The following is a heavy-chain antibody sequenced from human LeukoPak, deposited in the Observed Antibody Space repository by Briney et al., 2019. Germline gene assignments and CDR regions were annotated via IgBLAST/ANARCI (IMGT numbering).Heavy chain of an antibody. CDR1: GFTFSTYW. CDR3: AKTRLQLWSPDFDY. V-gene: IGHV3-43D*03. CDR2: ISWDGGST. Sequence: GGSLRLSCAASGFTFSTYWMSWVRQAPGKGLEWVSLISWDGGSTYYADSVKGRFTISRDNSKNSLYLQMNSLRAEDTALYYCAKTRLQLWSPDFDYWGQGTLVTVSS. D-gene: IGHD5-18*01. J-gene: IGHJ4*02.